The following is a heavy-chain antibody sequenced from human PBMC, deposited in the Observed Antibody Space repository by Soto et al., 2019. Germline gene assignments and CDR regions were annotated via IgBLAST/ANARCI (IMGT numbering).Heavy chain of an antibody. CDR2: ISGSGGST. CDR1: GFTFSSYA. V-gene: IGHV3-23*01. CDR3: SKDLHVRMVYAIAWDY. J-gene: IGHJ4*02. D-gene: IGHD2-8*01. Sequence: EVHLLESGGGLVQPGGSLRLSCAASGFTFSSYAMRWVRQAPGKGLELDAAISGSGGSTDYADSVKGRFTISRDNSKNTLYLKMNSLRAEDTAVDDCSKDLHVRMVYAIAWDYWGQGTLVTVAS.